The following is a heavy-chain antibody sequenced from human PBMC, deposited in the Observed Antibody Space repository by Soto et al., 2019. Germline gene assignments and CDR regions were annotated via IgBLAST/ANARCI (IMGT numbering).Heavy chain of an antibody. D-gene: IGHD3-22*01. CDR2: INHSGST. CDR1: GGSFSGYY. Sequence: SLTCAVYGGSFSGYYWSWIRQPPGRGLEWIGEINHSGSTNYNPSLKSRVTISVDTSKNQFSLKLSSVTAADTAVYSCARARDSSGYLSYYFDYWGQGTLVTVSS. CDR3: ARARDSSGYLSYYFDY. J-gene: IGHJ4*02. V-gene: IGHV4-34*01.